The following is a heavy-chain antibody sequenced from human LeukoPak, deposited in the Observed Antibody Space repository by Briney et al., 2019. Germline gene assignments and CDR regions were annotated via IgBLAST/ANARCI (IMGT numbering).Heavy chain of an antibody. V-gene: IGHV3-23*01. D-gene: IGHD3-22*01. CDR3: AKDPLGYYDSSGYTDY. J-gene: IGHJ4*02. Sequence: QAGGSLRLSCAASGFTFSSYGMSWVRQAPGKGLEWVSAISGSGGSTYYADSVKGRFTISRDNSKNTLYLQMNSLRAEDTAVYYCAKDPLGYYDSSGYTDYWGQGTLVTVSS. CDR2: ISGSGGST. CDR1: GFTFSSYG.